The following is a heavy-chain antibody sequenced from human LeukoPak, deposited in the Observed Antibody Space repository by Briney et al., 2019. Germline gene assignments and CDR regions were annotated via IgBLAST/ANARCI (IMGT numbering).Heavy chain of an antibody. Sequence: GGSLRLSCAASGFTLSNFWMSWVRQAPGKGLEWVANIKQDSSDKHYVDSVKGRVTISRDNARNSLYLQMNSLRAEDTAVYYCARGRFCSSTSCWFDYWGQGTLVTVSS. D-gene: IGHD2-2*01. J-gene: IGHJ4*02. CDR1: GFTLSNFW. V-gene: IGHV3-7*01. CDR2: IKQDSSDK. CDR3: ARGRFCSSTSCWFDY.